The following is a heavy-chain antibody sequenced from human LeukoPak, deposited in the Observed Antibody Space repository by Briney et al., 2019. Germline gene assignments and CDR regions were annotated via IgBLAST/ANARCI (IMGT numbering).Heavy chain of an antibody. J-gene: IGHJ5*02. CDR2: INPNSGGT. Sequence: ASVKVSCKASGYTFTGYYMHWVRQAPGQGLEWIGWINPNSGGTNYAQKFQGRVTMTRDMSISTAYMELSRLRSDDTAVYYCAGAYCSSTSCPWWFDPWGQGTLVTVSS. CDR1: GYTFTGYY. CDR3: AGAYCSSTSCPWWFDP. V-gene: IGHV1-2*02. D-gene: IGHD2-2*01.